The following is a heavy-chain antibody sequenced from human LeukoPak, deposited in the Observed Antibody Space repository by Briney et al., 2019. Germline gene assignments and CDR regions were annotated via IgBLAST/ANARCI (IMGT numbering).Heavy chain of an antibody. CDR3: ARDFLGSSSGD. CDR2: ITGGGGKT. V-gene: IGHV3-23*01. D-gene: IGHD6-6*01. Sequence: GGSLRLSCAASGFTFSSYGMSWVRQAPGKGLEWVSGITGGGGKTYYADSVRGRFTISRDNSKNTLYLQMNSLRAEDTAVYYCARDFLGSSSGDWGQGTLVTVSS. CDR1: GFTFSSYG. J-gene: IGHJ4*02.